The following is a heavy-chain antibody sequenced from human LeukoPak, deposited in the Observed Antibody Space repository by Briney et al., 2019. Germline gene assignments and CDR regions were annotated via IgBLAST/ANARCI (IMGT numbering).Heavy chain of an antibody. Sequence: ASVKVSCKASGYTFTGYYMHWVRQAPGQGLEWMGWINPNSGGTNYAQKFQGRGTMTRDTSISTAYMELSRLRSDDTAVYYCARESWSITMIVVARKAFDIWGQGTMVTVSS. CDR2: INPNSGGT. CDR1: GYTFTGYY. J-gene: IGHJ3*02. D-gene: IGHD3-22*01. V-gene: IGHV1-2*02. CDR3: ARESWSITMIVVARKAFDI.